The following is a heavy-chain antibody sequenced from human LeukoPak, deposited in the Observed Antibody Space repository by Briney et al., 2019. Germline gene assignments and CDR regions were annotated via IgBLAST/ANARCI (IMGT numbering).Heavy chain of an antibody. Sequence: ASVKVSCKASGYTFTGYYMHWVRQAPGQGLEWMGWINPNSGGTNYAQKFQGRVTMTRDTSISTAYMELSRLRSDDTAVYYCARARLPGYNSGYYFDYWGQGTLVTVSS. J-gene: IGHJ4*02. CDR2: INPNSGGT. CDR1: GYTFTGYY. CDR3: ARARLPGYNSGYYFDY. D-gene: IGHD6-19*01. V-gene: IGHV1-2*02.